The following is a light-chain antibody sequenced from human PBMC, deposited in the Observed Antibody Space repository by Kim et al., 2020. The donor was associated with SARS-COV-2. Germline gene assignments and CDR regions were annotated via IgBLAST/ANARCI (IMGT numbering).Light chain of an antibody. J-gene: IGLJ3*02. V-gene: IGLV7-46*01. Sequence: QAVVTQEPSLTVSPGGTVTLTCGSSTGTVTGGLYPYWFQQKPGQAPTTLIYDATYKHSWTPARFSGSLLGGKAALTLSGAQPEDEAEYYCLLSYSDIWVFGGGTKVTVL. CDR3: LLSYSDIWV. CDR2: DAT. CDR1: TGTVTGGLY.